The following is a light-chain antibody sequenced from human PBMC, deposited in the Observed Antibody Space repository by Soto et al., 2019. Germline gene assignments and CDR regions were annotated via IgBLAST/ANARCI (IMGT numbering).Light chain of an antibody. V-gene: IGLV1-40*01. Sequence: QSVLTQPPSVSGAPGQGVSISCTGSSSNIGAGYDVHWYQQLPGKAPTLLIYANDNRPSGVPDRFSGSKSGTSASLAITGLRAEDEADYYCQSYASSLSPGFVFGTGTKVTVL. CDR1: SSNIGAGYD. CDR3: QSYASSLSPGFV. CDR2: AND. J-gene: IGLJ1*01.